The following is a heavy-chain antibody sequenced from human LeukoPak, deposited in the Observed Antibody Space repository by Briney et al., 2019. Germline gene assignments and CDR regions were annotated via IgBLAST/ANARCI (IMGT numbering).Heavy chain of an antibody. CDR2: MNPNSGNT. J-gene: IGHJ4*02. CDR1: GYTFTSYD. Sequence: EASVKVSCKASGYTFTSYDINWVRQATGQGLEWMGWMNPNSGNTGYAQKFQGRVTMTRNTSINTAYMALSSLRSEDTAVYYCATTVDAVAGTGFDYWGQGTLVTVSS. V-gene: IGHV1-8*01. CDR3: ATTVDAVAGTGFDY. D-gene: IGHD6-19*01.